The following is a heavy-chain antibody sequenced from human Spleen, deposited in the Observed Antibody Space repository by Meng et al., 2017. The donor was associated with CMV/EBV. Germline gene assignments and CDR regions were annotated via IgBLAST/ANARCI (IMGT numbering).Heavy chain of an antibody. J-gene: IGHJ6*02. CDR3: ARQEYYDILTGHLDYGMDV. Sequence: SETLSLTCTVSGGSVSSGSYYWSWIRQPPGKGLEWIGYIYYSGSTNYNPSLKSRVTISVDTSKNQFSLKLSSVTAADTAVYYCARQEYYDILTGHLDYGMDVWGQGTTVTVSS. V-gene: IGHV4-61*01. CDR1: GGSVSSGSYY. CDR2: IYYSGST. D-gene: IGHD3-9*01.